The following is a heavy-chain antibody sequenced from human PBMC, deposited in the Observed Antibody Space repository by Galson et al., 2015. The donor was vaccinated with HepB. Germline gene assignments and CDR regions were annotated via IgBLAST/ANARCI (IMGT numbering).Heavy chain of an antibody. V-gene: IGHV3-30-3*01. D-gene: IGHD3-3*01. CDR1: GSTFSSYA. Sequence: SLRLSCAASGSTFSSYAMHWVRQAPGKGLEWVAVISYDRSNKYYADSVKGRFTISRDNSKNTLYLQMNSLRAEDTAVYYCARDLSYYDFWSGSLDYWGQGTLVTVSS. CDR2: ISYDRSNK. J-gene: IGHJ4*02. CDR3: ARDLSYYDFWSGSLDY.